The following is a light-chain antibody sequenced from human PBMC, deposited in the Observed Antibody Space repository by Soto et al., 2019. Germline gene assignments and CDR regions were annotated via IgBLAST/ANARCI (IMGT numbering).Light chain of an antibody. J-gene: IGKJ4*01. CDR1: QIVSSY. Sequence: EIVLTQSPATLSLSPGERATLSCRASQIVSSYLAWYQQKPGQAPRLLIYDASNRATGIPARFSGSGSGTDFTLTISSLDPEDFAVYYCQHRANWPLTFGGGTTVEIK. CDR3: QHRANWPLT. CDR2: DAS. V-gene: IGKV3-11*01.